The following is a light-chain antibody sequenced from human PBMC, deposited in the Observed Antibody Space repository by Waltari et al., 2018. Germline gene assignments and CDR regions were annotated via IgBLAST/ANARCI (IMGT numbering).Light chain of an antibody. CDR2: KAS. CDR3: QQYNTYPWT. J-gene: IGKJ1*01. V-gene: IGKV1-5*03. CDR1: QSISTW. Sequence: DIQMTQSPSTLSASVGDRVTITCRASQSISTWLAWYQQKPGKAPKLLIYKASSLESGVPSRFSDSGSGTEFTLFISSLQPDDVATYYCQQYNTYPWTFGQGTKVEIK.